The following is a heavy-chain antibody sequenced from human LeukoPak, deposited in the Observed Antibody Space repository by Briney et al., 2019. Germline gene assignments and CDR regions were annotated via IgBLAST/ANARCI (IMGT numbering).Heavy chain of an antibody. V-gene: IGHV5-51*01. CDR3: ARTQSRQQLASQDPANWFDP. D-gene: IGHD6-13*01. CDR1: GYSFTSYW. Sequence: GESLKISCKGSGYSFTSYWIGWVRQIPGKGLEWMGIIYPGDSDTRYSPSFQGQVTISADKSISTAYLQWSSLKASDTAMYYCARTQSRQQLASQDPANWFDPWGQGTLVTVSS. CDR2: IYPGDSDT. J-gene: IGHJ5*02.